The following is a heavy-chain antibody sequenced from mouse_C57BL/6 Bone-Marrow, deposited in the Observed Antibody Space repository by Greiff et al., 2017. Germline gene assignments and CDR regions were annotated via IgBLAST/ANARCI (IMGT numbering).Heavy chain of an antibody. CDR1: GFNIKDDY. D-gene: IGHD6-5*01. V-gene: IGHV14-4*01. CDR2: IDPENGDT. Sequence: EVKLVESGAELVRPGASVKLSCTASGFNIKDDYMHWVKQRPEQGLEWIGWIDPENGDTEYASKLQGKATITADTSSNTAYLQLSSLTSEDTAVYYCTAYELDGYWGQGTTLTVSS. J-gene: IGHJ2*01. CDR3: TAYELDGY.